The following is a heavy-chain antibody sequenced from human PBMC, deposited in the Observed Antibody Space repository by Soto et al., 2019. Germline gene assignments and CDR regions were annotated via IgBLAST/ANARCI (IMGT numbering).Heavy chain of an antibody. V-gene: IGHV1-8*01. J-gene: IGHJ4*02. CDR3: ATTIFGVVTDMEYYFDY. CDR2: MNPNSGNT. D-gene: IGHD3-3*01. Sequence: QVQLVQSGAEVKQPGASVKVSCKASGYTFTSYDINWVRQATGQGLEWMGWMNPNSGNTGYAQKFQGRVTMTRNTSMSTAYMELSSLRYEDTAVYYCATTIFGVVTDMEYYFDYWGQGTLVTVSS. CDR1: GYTFTSYD.